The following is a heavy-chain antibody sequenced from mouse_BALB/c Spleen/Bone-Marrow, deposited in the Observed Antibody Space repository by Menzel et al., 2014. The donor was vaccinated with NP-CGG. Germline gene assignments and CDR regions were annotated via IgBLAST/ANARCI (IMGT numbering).Heavy chain of an antibody. CDR3: ARLDWWRMDY. J-gene: IGHJ4*01. V-gene: IGHV5-6*01. CDR1: GFTFSNYG. CDR2: ISRGGSYT. D-gene: IGHD1-1*02. Sequence: EVNVVESGGDLVKPGASLKLSCAAPGFTFSNYGMSWVRQTPDKRLEWVATISRGGSYTYYPDSVKGQVTISRDNAKNTLYLQMSSLTSEDTAMYYCARLDWWRMDYWGQGTSVTVSS.